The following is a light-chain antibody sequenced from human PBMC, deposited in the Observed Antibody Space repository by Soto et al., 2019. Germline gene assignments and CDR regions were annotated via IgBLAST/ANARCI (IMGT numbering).Light chain of an antibody. CDR2: WAS. J-gene: IGKJ1*01. CDR1: QSVLYSPNNKNY. Sequence: DIVMTQSPDSLAVSLGERATINCKSSQSVLYSPNNKNYSAWYQQKPGQPPKLLIYWASTRESGVPDRFSGSGSGTDVTLTISSLQAEDVAVYYCQQYYSTPWTFGQGTKVEIK. V-gene: IGKV4-1*01. CDR3: QQYYSTPWT.